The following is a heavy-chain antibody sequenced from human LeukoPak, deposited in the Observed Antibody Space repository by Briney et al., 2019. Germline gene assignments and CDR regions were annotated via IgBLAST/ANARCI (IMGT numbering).Heavy chain of an antibody. D-gene: IGHD1-14*01. V-gene: IGHV3-23*01. CDR2: ISASGGST. Sequence: LTGGSLRLSCVDSGFTFSGYDMSWVRQIPGKGLEWVSAISASGGSTYYADSVKGRFTISRDNSKSTLYLQMNSLRAEDTAIFYCARDLNRNWFDPWGQGTLVTVSS. J-gene: IGHJ5*02. CDR3: ARDLNRNWFDP. CDR1: GFTFSGYD.